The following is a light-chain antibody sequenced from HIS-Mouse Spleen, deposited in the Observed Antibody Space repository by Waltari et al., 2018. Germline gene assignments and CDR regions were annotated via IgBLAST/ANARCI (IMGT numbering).Light chain of an antibody. V-gene: IGLV1-47*01. CDR1: SSNIGSNY. Sequence: QSVLTQPPSASGTPGQRVTISCSGSSSNIGSNYVYWYQQLPGTAPKLLIYRNNQGPLGVPDRFACSKSGTSASLAISGLRSEDEADYYCAAWDDSLSGPVFGGGTKLTVL. J-gene: IGLJ3*02. CDR2: RNN. CDR3: AAWDDSLSGPV.